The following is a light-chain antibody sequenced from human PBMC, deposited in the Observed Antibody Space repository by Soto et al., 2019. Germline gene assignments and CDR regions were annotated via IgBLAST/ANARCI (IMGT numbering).Light chain of an antibody. V-gene: IGKV1-5*01. Sequence: DIQMTQSPSSLSASVGDRVTITCRASQGISTYLNCYQQKPGKAPKLLIYDVSSLESGFPSRFSGSVSGTEFTLPISSLQPDDFASYYCQQYNTYWTFGQGTKVDNK. CDR2: DVS. CDR3: QQYNTYWT. CDR1: QGISTY. J-gene: IGKJ1*01.